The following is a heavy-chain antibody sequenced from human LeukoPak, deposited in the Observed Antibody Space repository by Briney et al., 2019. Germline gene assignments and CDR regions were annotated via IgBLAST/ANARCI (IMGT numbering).Heavy chain of an antibody. D-gene: IGHD6-19*01. V-gene: IGHV4-4*02. CDR2: VFHSGST. J-gene: IGHJ4*02. Sequence: SETLSLTCAVSGGSFSSDNWWSWVRQSPGKGLEWIGEVFHSGSTNYNPSLKSRVTISVDKSKSQFSLKLNSVTAADTAVYYCCPFPKYSSGWSDEDYWGQGTLVAVSS. CDR1: GGSFSSDNW. CDR3: CPFPKYSSGWSDEDY.